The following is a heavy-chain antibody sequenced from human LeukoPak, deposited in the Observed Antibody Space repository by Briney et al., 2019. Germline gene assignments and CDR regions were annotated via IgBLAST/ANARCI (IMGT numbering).Heavy chain of an antibody. V-gene: IGHV3-21*01. J-gene: IGHJ3*02. D-gene: IGHD3-10*01. Sequence: GGSLRLSCAASGFSFSSYAMTWVRQAPGKGLEWVSSFTSMSRTIYYADSVKGRFTISRDDAKKSLYLQMNSLRVEDTAIYYCATTSGVLLWFGELFAFDIWGQGTMVTVSS. CDR3: ATTSGVLLWFGELFAFDI. CDR1: GFSFSSYA. CDR2: FTSMSRTI.